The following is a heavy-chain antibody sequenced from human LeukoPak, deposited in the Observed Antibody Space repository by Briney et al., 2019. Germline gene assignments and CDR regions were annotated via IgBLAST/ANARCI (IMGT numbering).Heavy chain of an antibody. V-gene: IGHV3-43*02. D-gene: IGHD4-17*01. J-gene: IGHJ4*02. CDR3: AKVAGDGDYGVADY. CDR1: GFTFDDYA. Sequence: GGSLRLSCAASGFTFDDYAMHWVRQAPGKGLEWVSLISGDGGSTYYADSVKGRFTISRDNSKNSLYLQMNSLRTEDTASYYCAKVAGDGDYGVADYWGQGTLVTVSS. CDR2: ISGDGGST.